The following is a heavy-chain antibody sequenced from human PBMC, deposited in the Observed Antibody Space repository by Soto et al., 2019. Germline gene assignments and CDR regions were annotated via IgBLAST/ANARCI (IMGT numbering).Heavy chain of an antibody. Sequence: SETLSLTCTVSGVSISNYYWSWIRQPAGKGLEWIGRLSTSGNTNYNPSLKSRVTMSLDTSKNQFSLMLNSVTAADTAVYYCRRDFDYWGQGT. D-gene: IGHD6-6*01. CDR2: LSTSGNT. CDR1: GVSISNYY. V-gene: IGHV4-4*07. CDR3: RRDFDY. J-gene: IGHJ4*02.